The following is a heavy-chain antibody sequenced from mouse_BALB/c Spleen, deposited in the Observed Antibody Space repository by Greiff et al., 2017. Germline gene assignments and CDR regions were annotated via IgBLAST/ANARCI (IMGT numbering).Heavy chain of an antibody. CDR2: ISSGGST. CDR1: GFTFSSYA. D-gene: IGHD1-1*01. J-gene: IGHJ4*01. V-gene: IGHV5-6-5*01. Sequence: EVQLVESGGGLVKPGGSLKLSCAASGFTFSSYAMSWVRQTPEKRLEWVASISSGGSTYYPDSVKGRFTISRDNARNILYLQMSSLRSEDTAMYYCAREGYYYGSSEGYFDYWGQGTSVTVSS. CDR3: AREGYYYGSSEGYFDY.